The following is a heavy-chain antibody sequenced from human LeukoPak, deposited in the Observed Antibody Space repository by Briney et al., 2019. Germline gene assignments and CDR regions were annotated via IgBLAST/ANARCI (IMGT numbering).Heavy chain of an antibody. J-gene: IGHJ4*02. D-gene: IGHD5-18*01. CDR1: GFTFSSYA. Sequence: GGSLRLSCAASGFTFSSYAMSWVRQAPGKGLEWVSAISGSGGSTYYADSVKGRFTISRDNSKNTLYPQMNSLRAEDTAVYYCAKGGYSYGYLTYFDYWGQGTLVTVSS. CDR2: ISGSGGST. CDR3: AKGGYSYGYLTYFDY. V-gene: IGHV3-23*01.